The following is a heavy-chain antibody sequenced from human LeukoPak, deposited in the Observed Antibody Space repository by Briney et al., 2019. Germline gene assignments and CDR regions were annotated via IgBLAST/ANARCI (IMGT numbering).Heavy chain of an antibody. CDR1: GGSISSYY. V-gene: IGHV4-59*01. J-gene: IGHJ5*02. CDR3: ARGYCSGGSCLENRFDH. CDR2: IYYSGST. Sequence: PSETLSLTCTVSGGSISSYYWSWIRQPPGKGLEWIGYIYYSGSTNYNPSLKSRVTISVDTSKNQFSLKLSSVNAADTAVYYCARGYCSGGSCLENRFDHWGQGTLVTVSS. D-gene: IGHD2-15*01.